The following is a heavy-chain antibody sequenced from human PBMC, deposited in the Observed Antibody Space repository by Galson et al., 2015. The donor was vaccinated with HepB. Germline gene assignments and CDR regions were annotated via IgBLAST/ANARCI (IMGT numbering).Heavy chain of an antibody. V-gene: IGHV4-31*03. CDR3: ARGKGSGYCSGGSCYPAPWFDP. D-gene: IGHD2-15*01. Sequence: TLSLTCTVSGGSISSGGYYWSWIRQHPGKGLEWIGYIYYSGSTYYNPSLKSRVTISVDTSKNQFSLRLSSVTAADTAVYYCARGKGSGYCSGGSCYPAPWFDPWGQGTLVTVSS. CDR2: IYYSGST. J-gene: IGHJ5*02. CDR1: GGSISSGGYY.